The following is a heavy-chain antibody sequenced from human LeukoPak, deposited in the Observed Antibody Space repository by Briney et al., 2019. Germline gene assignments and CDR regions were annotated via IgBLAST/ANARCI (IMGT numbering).Heavy chain of an antibody. D-gene: IGHD3-9*01. CDR2: IHHSGDT. CDR1: GFSISSGYY. V-gene: IGHV4-38-2*01. Sequence: SETLSLTCAVSGFSISSGYYWGWIRRAPGKGLEWIGSIHHSGDTDYNPSLKSQVSISLHTSKNQFSLQLRSVTAADTALYYCASFNSLIRYGGWFDPWGQGTLVTVSS. J-gene: IGHJ5*02. CDR3: ASFNSLIRYGGWFDP.